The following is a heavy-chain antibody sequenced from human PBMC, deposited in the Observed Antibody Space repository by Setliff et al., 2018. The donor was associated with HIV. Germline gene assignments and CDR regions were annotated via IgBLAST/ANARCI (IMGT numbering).Heavy chain of an antibody. CDR2: IYTTGGT. CDR1: GVSIPTNY. CDR3: ATTTSGVAGSYPAHAFNI. D-gene: IGHD3-10*01. J-gene: IGHJ3*02. Sequence: SETLSLTCNISGVSIPTNYWNWIRQPAGKGLEWIGRIYTTGGTNYNPALKSRVTMSIDTSKNQISLKVTSVTAADTAIYYCATTTSGVAGSYPAHAFNIWGQGTMVTVSS. V-gene: IGHV4-4*07.